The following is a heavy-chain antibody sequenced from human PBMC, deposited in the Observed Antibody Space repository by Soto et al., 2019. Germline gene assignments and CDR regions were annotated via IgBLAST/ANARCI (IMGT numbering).Heavy chain of an antibody. V-gene: IGHV3-23*01. CDR3: AKTRGAAAGTWWFDP. CDR2: ISGSGGST. D-gene: IGHD6-13*01. CDR1: GFTFSSYA. Sequence: GESLKISCAASGFTFSSYAMSWVRQAPGKGLEWVSAISGSGGSTYYADSVKGRFTISRDNSKNTLYLQMNSLRAEDTAVYYCAKTRGAAAGTWWFDPWGQGTLVTVSS. J-gene: IGHJ5*02.